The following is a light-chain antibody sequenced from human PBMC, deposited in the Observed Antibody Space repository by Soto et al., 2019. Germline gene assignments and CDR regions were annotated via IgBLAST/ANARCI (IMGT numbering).Light chain of an antibody. CDR3: LLYYGGAHLV. J-gene: IGLJ3*02. V-gene: IGLV7-43*01. CDR1: TGAVTSGNY. CDR2: TTN. Sequence: QTVVTQEPSLTVSPGGTVTLTCASSTGAVTSGNYPSWFQRKPGQAPRTLIYTTNDKHSWTPARFSGSLLGGRATLTLSGAQPEDEADYYCLLYYGGAHLVFGGGTKLTVL.